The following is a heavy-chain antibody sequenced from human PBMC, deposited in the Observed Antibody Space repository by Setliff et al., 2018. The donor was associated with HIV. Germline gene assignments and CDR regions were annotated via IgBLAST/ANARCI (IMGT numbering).Heavy chain of an antibody. D-gene: IGHD1-26*01. V-gene: IGHV4-61*09. CDR3: ASMGAQGTHFDY. J-gene: IGHJ4*02. Sequence: PSETLSLTCSVSAGSISSGRYYWSWIRQPAGKGLEWIGHIYSSGSTNYNLSLKSRVTISMDTSKNQFLLKVSSVTAADSATYYCASMGAQGTHFDYWGQGTLVTVSS. CDR1: AGSISSGRYY. CDR2: IYSSGST.